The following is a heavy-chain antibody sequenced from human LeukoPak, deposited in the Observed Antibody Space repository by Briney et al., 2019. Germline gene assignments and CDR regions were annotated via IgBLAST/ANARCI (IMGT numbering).Heavy chain of an antibody. J-gene: IGHJ1*01. CDR2: IIPIFGTA. CDR1: GGTFSSYA. V-gene: IGHV1-69*05. D-gene: IGHD3-22*01. Sequence: SVKVSCKASGGTFSSYAISWVRQAPGQGLEWMGRIIPIFGTANYARKFQGRVTITTDESTSTAYMELSSLRSEDTAVYYCARGPRITMIVVPRTEYFQHWGQGTLVTVSS. CDR3: ARGPRITMIVVPRTEYFQH.